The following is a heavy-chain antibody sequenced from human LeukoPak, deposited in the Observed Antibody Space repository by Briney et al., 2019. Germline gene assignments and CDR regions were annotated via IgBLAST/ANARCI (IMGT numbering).Heavy chain of an antibody. CDR2: ISWNSGSI. J-gene: IGHJ4*02. V-gene: IGHV3-9*01. CDR1: GFTFDDDA. D-gene: IGHD6-13*01. Sequence: GGSLRLSCAASGFTFDDDAMHWVRQAPGKGLEWVSGISWNSGSIGYADSVKGRFTISRDNAKNSLYLQMNSLRAEDTAFYYCAKDSSSSWYRDFDYWGQGTLVTVSS. CDR3: AKDSSSSWYRDFDY.